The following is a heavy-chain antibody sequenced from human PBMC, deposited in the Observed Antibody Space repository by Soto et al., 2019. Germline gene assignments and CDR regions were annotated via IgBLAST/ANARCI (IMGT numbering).Heavy chain of an antibody. CDR2: IYHIGSP. Sequence: SETLSLTCAVSGYSISSGNYWGWIRQPPGKDLEWIGSIYHIGSPYYNPSLKSRVTISVDTSNNQFSLKLSSVTAADTAVYYCARVNGYFDYWGQGAPVTVSS. J-gene: IGHJ4*02. D-gene: IGHD2-8*01. CDR1: GYSISSGNY. V-gene: IGHV4-38-2*01. CDR3: ARVNGYFDY.